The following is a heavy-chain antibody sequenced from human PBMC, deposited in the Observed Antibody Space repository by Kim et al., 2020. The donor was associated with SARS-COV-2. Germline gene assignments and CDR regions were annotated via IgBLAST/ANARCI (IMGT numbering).Heavy chain of an antibody. Sequence: GGSLRLSCAASGFTFSSAWMHWVRQAPGKGLEWVSRINSDAGSRTKDYSAKGRVTISSDKVKTTLKLQMHMHRPKTEAVADCSSRRYPSTYDHFVDWG. D-gene: IGHD5-12*01. V-gene: IGHV3-74*03. J-gene: IGHJ4*01. CDR1: GFTFSSAW. CDR2: INSDAGSR. CDR3: SSRRYPSTYDHFVD.